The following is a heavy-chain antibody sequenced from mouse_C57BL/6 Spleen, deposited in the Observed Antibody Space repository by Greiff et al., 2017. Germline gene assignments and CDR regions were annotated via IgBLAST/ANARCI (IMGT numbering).Heavy chain of an antibody. V-gene: IGHV5-4*01. CDR1: GFTFSSYA. CDR3: ARDNYGGSYYAMDY. CDR2: ISDGGSYT. D-gene: IGHD2-4*01. J-gene: IGHJ4*01. Sequence: EVKLQESGGGLVKPGGSLKLSCAASGFTFSSYAMSWVRQTPEKRLEWVATISDGGSYTYYPDNVKGRFTISRVNAKNNLYLQMSHLKSEDTAMYYCARDNYGGSYYAMDYWGQGTSVTVSS.